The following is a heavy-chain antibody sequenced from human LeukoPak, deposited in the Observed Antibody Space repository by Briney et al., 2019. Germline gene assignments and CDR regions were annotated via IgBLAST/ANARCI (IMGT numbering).Heavy chain of an antibody. V-gene: IGHV3-23*01. CDR1: GFTFSSYA. J-gene: IGHJ3*02. CDR3: AKDRYCSGGSCYSGAFDI. D-gene: IGHD2-15*01. CDR2: ISGSGGST. Sequence: GGSLRLSCAASGFTFSSYAMSWVRQAPGKGLEWVSAISGSGGSTYYADSVKGRLTISRDNSKNTLYLQMNSLRAEDTAVYYCAKDRYCSGGSCYSGAFDIWGQGTMVTVSS.